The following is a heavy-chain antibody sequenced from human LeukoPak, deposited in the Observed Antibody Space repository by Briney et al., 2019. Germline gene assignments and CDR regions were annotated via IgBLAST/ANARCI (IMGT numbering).Heavy chain of an antibody. J-gene: IGHJ4*02. D-gene: IGHD6-19*01. CDR2: IYYSGST. V-gene: IGHV4-39*01. CDR3: ARTPGYSSGWYLGAGYYSDY. Sequence: SETLSLTCAVYGGSFSGYYWGWIRQPPGKGLEWIGSIYYSGSTYYNPSLKSRVTISVDTSKNQFSLKLSSVTAADTAVYYCARTPGYSSGWYLGAGYYSDYWGQGTLVTVSS. CDR1: GGSFSGYY.